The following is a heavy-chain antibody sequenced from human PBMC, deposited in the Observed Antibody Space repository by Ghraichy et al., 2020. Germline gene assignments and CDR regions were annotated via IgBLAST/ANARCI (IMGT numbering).Heavy chain of an antibody. CDR1: GFTFSSYA. Sequence: GGSLRLSCAASGFTFSSYAMSWVRQPPGKGLEWVSSIGSSGDFTYYADSVKGRFIISRDNSKNTLSLQMNSLRAEDTAIYHCAKRGHYYHESSGYYTFYFDHWGQGALVTVSS. D-gene: IGHD3-22*01. V-gene: IGHV3-23*01. CDR2: IGSSGDFT. J-gene: IGHJ4*02. CDR3: AKRGHYYHESSGYYTFYFDH.